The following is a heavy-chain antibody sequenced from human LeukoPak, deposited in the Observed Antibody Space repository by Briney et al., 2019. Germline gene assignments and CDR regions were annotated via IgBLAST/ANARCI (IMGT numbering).Heavy chain of an antibody. V-gene: IGHV3-30*04. Sequence: GRSLRLSCAASGFTFSNYAMHWVRQAPGKGLEWVAVISNDGSNKYYADSLKGRFTISRDNSKNTLYLQMNSLRAEDTAVYFCARDPQDQVVYHFDYWGQGTLVTVSS. CDR3: ARDPQDQVVYHFDY. J-gene: IGHJ4*02. CDR1: GFTFSNYA. CDR2: ISNDGSNK. D-gene: IGHD2-2*02.